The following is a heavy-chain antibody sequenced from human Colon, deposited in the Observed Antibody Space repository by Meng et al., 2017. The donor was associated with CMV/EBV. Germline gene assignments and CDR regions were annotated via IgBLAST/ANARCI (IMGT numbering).Heavy chain of an antibody. CDR2: INPKTGGT. Sequence: ASVKVSCKASGYTFTGYHMHWVRQAPGQGLEWMGWINPKTGGTNYAQKFQGRVTMTRDTSISTAYMELSSLRSEDTAVYYCARGPYCSSTSCYWGLAYYYYGMDVWGQGTTVTVSS. J-gene: IGHJ6*02. V-gene: IGHV1-2*02. CDR3: ARGPYCSSTSCYWGLAYYYYGMDV. D-gene: IGHD2-2*01. CDR1: GYTFTGYH.